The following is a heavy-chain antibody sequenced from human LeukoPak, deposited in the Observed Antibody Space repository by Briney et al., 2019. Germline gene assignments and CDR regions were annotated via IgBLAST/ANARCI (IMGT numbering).Heavy chain of an antibody. Sequence: ASVKVSCKASGGTFSSYAISWVRQAPGQGLEWMGWISAYNGNTNYAQKLQGRVTMTTDTSTSTAYMELRSLRSDDTAVYYCARGPWRNFLGYCSGGSCYRFDPWGQGTLVTVSS. D-gene: IGHD2-15*01. CDR2: ISAYNGNT. CDR3: ARGPWRNFLGYCSGGSCYRFDP. J-gene: IGHJ5*02. CDR1: GGTFSSYA. V-gene: IGHV1-18*01.